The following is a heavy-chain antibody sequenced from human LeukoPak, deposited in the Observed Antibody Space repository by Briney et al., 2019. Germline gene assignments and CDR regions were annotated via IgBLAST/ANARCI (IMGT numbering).Heavy chain of an antibody. Sequence: GESLKISRQGPGYSLTSYWIGRVRQMPGQGLEWMGIIYPGDSDTRYSPSFQVQVTISADKSISTPYVQWSSLKASDTAMYYCARHETGPYFDYWGQGTLVTVSS. J-gene: IGHJ4*02. D-gene: IGHD1-1*01. V-gene: IGHV5-51*01. CDR3: ARHETGPYFDY. CDR2: IYPGDSDT. CDR1: GYSLTSYW.